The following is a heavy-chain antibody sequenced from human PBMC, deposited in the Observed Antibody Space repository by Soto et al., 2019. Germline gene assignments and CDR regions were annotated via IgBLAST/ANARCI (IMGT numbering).Heavy chain of an antibody. CDR3: ARDFSAPTVTTSPFFDY. CDR1: GFTFSSYS. Sequence: GGSLRLSCAASGFTFSSYSMNWVRQAPGKGLEWVSYISSSSSTIYYADSVKGRFTISRDNAKNSLYLQMNSLRAEDTAVYYCARDFSAPTVTTSPFFDYWGQGTLVTVSS. J-gene: IGHJ4*02. D-gene: IGHD4-4*01. V-gene: IGHV3-48*01. CDR2: ISSSSSTI.